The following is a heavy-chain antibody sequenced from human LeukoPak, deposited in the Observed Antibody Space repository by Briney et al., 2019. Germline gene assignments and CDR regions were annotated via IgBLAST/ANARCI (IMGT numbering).Heavy chain of an antibody. Sequence: GASVKVSCKASGYTFTGYYMHWVRQAPGQGLGWMGWINPNSGGTNYAQKFQGWVTMTRDTSISTAYMELSRLRSDDTAVYYCATTYSYGSDAFDIWGQGTMVTVSS. CDR2: INPNSGGT. D-gene: IGHD5-18*01. CDR3: ATTYSYGSDAFDI. J-gene: IGHJ3*02. CDR1: GYTFTGYY. V-gene: IGHV1-2*04.